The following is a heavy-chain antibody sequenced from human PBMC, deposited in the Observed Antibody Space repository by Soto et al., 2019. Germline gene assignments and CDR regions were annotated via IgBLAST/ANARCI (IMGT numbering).Heavy chain of an antibody. J-gene: IGHJ4*02. CDR1: GGSFSGYY. V-gene: IGHV4-34*01. CDR2: INHSGST. CDR3: ARDHHRYSGYDYVDY. Sequence: SETLSLTWAVYGGSFSGYYWTWIRQPPGKGLEWIGEINHSGSTNYNPSLKSRVTISVDTSKNQFSLKLSSVTAEDTAVYYCARDHHRYSGYDYVDYWGQGTLVTVSS. D-gene: IGHD5-12*01.